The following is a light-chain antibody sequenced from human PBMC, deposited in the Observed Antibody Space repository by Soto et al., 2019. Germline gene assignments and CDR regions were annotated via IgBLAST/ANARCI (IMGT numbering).Light chain of an antibody. CDR2: DAS. V-gene: IGKV3-11*01. J-gene: IGKJ1*01. CDR1: QSVSSY. Sequence: DILLTLSPATLSLSPGERAPLSCRASQSVSSYLAWYQQKPGQAPRLLIYDASNRATGIPARFSGSGSGTDFTLTISRLEPEDFAVYYCQHYGSSWTFGQGTKVDIK. CDR3: QHYGSSWT.